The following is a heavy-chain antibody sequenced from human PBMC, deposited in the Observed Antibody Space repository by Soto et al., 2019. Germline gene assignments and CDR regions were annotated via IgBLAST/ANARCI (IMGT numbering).Heavy chain of an antibody. CDR2: IYYSGST. V-gene: IGHV4-39*02. J-gene: IGHJ4*02. Sequence: SETLSLTCTVSGGSISSSSYYWGWIRQPPGKGLEWIGSIYYSGSTYYNPSLKSRVTMTSDTSTSTVHMELGSLTSEDTAVYYCARGGGIVVVTAPYDHWGQGTLVNRLL. CDR1: GGSISSSSYY. CDR3: ARGGGIVVVTAPYDH. D-gene: IGHD2-21*02.